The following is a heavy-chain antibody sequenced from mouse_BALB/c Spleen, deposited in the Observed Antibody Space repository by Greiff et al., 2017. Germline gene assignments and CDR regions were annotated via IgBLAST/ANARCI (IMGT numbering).Heavy chain of an antibody. J-gene: IGHJ4*01. Sequence: EVQLVESGGGLVKPGGSLKLSCAASGFTFSSYTMSWVRQTPEKRLEWVATISSGGGNTYYPDSVKGRFTISRDNAKNNLYLQMSSLRSEDTAMYYCARVERLLYAMDYWGQGTSVTVSS. CDR2: ISSGGGNT. CDR1: GFTFSSYT. CDR3: ARVERLLYAMDY. D-gene: IGHD2-3*01. V-gene: IGHV5-9*03.